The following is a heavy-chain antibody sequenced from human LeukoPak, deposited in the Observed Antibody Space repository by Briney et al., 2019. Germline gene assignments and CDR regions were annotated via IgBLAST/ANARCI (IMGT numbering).Heavy chain of an antibody. CDR3: AKVRGP. V-gene: IGHV3-23*01. J-gene: IGHJ5*02. Sequence: PGGSLRLSCAASGFTFRSYSMNWVRQAPGKGLEWVSGISGSSATTYYAESVKSRFTISRDNSKDTLYLQMNSLRAEDTAVYYCAKVRGPWGQGTLVTVSS. CDR1: GFTFRSYS. D-gene: IGHD3-10*01. CDR2: ISGSSATT.